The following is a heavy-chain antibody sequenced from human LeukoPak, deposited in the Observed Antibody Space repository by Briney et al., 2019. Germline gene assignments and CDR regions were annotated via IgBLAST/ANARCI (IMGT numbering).Heavy chain of an antibody. D-gene: IGHD6-13*01. Sequence: ASVKVSCKASGYTFTGYYMHWVRQAPGQGLEWMGWINPNSGGTNYAQKFQGRVTMTRDTSISTAYMELSRLRSDDTAVYYCARGGAAAGTSDWFDPWGQGTLVTVSP. CDR1: GYTFTGYY. CDR2: INPNSGGT. CDR3: ARGGAAAGTSDWFDP. V-gene: IGHV1-2*02. J-gene: IGHJ5*02.